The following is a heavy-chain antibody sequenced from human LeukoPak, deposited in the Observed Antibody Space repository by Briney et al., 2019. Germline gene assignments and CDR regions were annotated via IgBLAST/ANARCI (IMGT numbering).Heavy chain of an antibody. CDR3: ARGRYCSGGSCPTNDAFDI. J-gene: IGHJ3*02. V-gene: IGHV1-8*03. D-gene: IGHD2-15*01. CDR2: MNPNSGNT. CDR1: GYTFTSYD. Sequence: ASVKVSCKASGYTFTSYDINWVRQATGQGLEWMGWMNPNSGNTGHAQKFQGRVTITRNTSISTAYMELSSLRSEDTAVYYCARGRYCSGGSCPTNDAFDIWGQGTMVTVSS.